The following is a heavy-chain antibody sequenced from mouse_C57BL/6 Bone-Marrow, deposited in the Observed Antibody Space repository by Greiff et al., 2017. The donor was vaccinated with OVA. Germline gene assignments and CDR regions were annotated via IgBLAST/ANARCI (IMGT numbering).Heavy chain of an antibody. CDR3: ARYLWYYYAMDY. V-gene: IGHV7-3*01. Sequence: EVKLVESGGGLVQPGGSLSLSCAASGFTFTDYYMSWVRQPPGQALEWLGFIRNKANGYTTEYSASVKGRFTISRDNSQSILYLQMNALRAEDSATYYCARYLWYYYAMDYWGQGTSVTVSA. J-gene: IGHJ4*01. D-gene: IGHD6-1*01. CDR2: IRNKANGYTT. CDR1: GFTFTDYY.